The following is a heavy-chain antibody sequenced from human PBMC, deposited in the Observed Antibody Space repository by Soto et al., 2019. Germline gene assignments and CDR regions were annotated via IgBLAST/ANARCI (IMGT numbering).Heavy chain of an antibody. Sequence: ASVKVSCKASGYTFTSYYMHWVRQAPGQGLEWIGIINPSGGSTSYAQKFQGRVTMTRDTSTSTVYMELSSLRSEDTAVYYCARDQGLEWLRPPGYFDYWGQGTLVTVSS. J-gene: IGHJ4*02. D-gene: IGHD5-12*01. CDR1: GYTFTSYY. CDR3: ARDQGLEWLRPPGYFDY. CDR2: INPSGGST. V-gene: IGHV1-46*01.